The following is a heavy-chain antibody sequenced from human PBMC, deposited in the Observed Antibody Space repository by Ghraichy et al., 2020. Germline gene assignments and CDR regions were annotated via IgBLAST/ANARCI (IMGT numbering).Heavy chain of an antibody. CDR1: GYTFTDSY. D-gene: IGHD6-13*01. Sequence: ASVKVSCKASGYTFTDSYMHWVRQAPGQGLEWLGWINPNSGATNYAQKFQGRVTMTRDTSISTVYMELSSLRSDDTAVYYCATEKSSPTWYLVSYYYYGMDVWGQGTTVTVSS. V-gene: IGHV1-2*02. CDR3: ATEKSSPTWYLVSYYYYGMDV. CDR2: INPNSGAT. J-gene: IGHJ6*02.